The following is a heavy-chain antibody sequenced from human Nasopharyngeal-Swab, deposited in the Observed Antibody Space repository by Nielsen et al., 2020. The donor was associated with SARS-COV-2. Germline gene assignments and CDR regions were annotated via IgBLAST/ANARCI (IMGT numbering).Heavy chain of an antibody. CDR2: MNPHNGVT. CDR3: TREGTGDYTYSLDI. Sequence: ASVKVSCKPSGYTFTDYYMHWVRQAPGQGLEWMGWMNPHNGVTKYAQNFQGRVTMTRDASISTAYLEVSSLTSDDTARYYCTREGTGDYTYSLDIWGQGTMVTVSS. J-gene: IGHJ3*02. V-gene: IGHV1-2*02. D-gene: IGHD3/OR15-3a*01. CDR1: GYTFTDYY.